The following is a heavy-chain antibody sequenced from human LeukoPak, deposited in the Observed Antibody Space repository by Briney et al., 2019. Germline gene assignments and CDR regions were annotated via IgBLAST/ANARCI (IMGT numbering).Heavy chain of an antibody. J-gene: IGHJ4*02. D-gene: IGHD3-10*01. V-gene: IGHV1-18*01. CDR2: ISAYNGNT. Sequence: ASVKVSCKASGYTFTSYGISWVRQAPGQGLEWMGWISAYNGNTNYAQKLQGRVTMTTDTSTSTAYMELRSLRSDDTAVYYCARALGELVPNYYGSGSYSDYWGQGTLVTVSS. CDR3: ARALGELVPNYYGSGSYSDY. CDR1: GYTFTSYG.